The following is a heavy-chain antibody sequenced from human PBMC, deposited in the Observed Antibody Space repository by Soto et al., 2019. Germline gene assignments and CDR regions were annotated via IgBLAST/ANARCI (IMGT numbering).Heavy chain of an antibody. Sequence: ASVKVSCKASGYTFTSYGISWVRQAPGQGLEWMGWISAYNGNTNYAQKLQGRVTMTTDTSTSTAYMELRSLRSDDTAVYYCARTVSGRNLLWLGELSPLQFDYWGQGTMVSVSA. J-gene: IGHJ4*02. V-gene: IGHV1-18*04. CDR1: GYTFTSYG. CDR2: ISAYNGNT. D-gene: IGHD3-10*01. CDR3: ARTVSGRNLLWLGELSPLQFDY.